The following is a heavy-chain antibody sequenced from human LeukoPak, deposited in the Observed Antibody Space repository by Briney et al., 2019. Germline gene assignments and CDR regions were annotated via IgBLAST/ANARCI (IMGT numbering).Heavy chain of an antibody. J-gene: IGHJ4*02. CDR3: ARHGTISSESYFDY. Sequence: SETLCLTCTVSGGSISNYYWTWIRQPAGRGLEWIGRMSASGSSNYNPSLKSRVTGFVDTSKNQVSLRLSSVTAADTAVYYSARHGTISSESYFDYWGQGALVTVSS. V-gene: IGHV4-4*07. CDR1: GGSISNYY. CDR2: MSASGSS. D-gene: IGHD1-14*01.